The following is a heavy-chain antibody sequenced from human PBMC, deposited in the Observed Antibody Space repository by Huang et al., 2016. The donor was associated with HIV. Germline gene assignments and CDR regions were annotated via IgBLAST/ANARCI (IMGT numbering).Heavy chain of an antibody. Sequence: EVQLLESGGGLVQPGGSLRLSCAASGFTFNSDAMSWVRQAPGKGVEWGSAISGRGGNTYDADSVKGRFTISRDNTKNTLFLQMSGLRAEDTAVYYCSRDDFWSGYSDYYGLDVWGRGTTVTVSS. J-gene: IGHJ6*02. V-gene: IGHV3-23*01. CDR2: ISGRGGNT. D-gene: IGHD3-3*01. CDR3: SRDDFWSGYSDYYGLDV. CDR1: GFTFNSDA.